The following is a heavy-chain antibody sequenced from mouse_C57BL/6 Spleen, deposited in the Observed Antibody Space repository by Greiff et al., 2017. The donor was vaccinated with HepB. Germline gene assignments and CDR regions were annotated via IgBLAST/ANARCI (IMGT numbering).Heavy chain of an antibody. V-gene: IGHV3-6*01. CDR2: ISYDGSN. J-gene: IGHJ4*01. Sequence: EVQLQESGPGLVKPSQSLSLTCSVTGYSITSGYYWNWIRQFPGNKLEWMGYISYDGSNNYNPSLKNRISITRDTSKNQFFLKLNSVTTEDTATYYCAREEDTRLRPYAMDYWGQGTAVTVSS. D-gene: IGHD3-2*02. CDR1: GYSITSGYY. CDR3: AREEDTRLRPYAMDY.